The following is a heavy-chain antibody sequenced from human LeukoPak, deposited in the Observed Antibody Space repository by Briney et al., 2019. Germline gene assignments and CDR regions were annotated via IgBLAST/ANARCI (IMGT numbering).Heavy chain of an antibody. CDR3: ARVGGRQQLVPTQTDY. CDR2: ISSSSSTI. CDR1: GFTFSSYS. J-gene: IGHJ4*02. D-gene: IGHD6-13*01. Sequence: PGGSLRLSCAASGFTFSSYSMNWVRQAPGKGLEWVSYISSSSSTIYYADSVKGRFTISRDNAKNSLYLQMNSLRAEDTAVYYCARVGGRQQLVPTQTDYWGQGTLVTVSS. V-gene: IGHV3-48*01.